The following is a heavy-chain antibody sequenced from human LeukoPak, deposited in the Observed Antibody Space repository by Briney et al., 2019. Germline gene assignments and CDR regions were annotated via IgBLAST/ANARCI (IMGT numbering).Heavy chain of an antibody. CDR2: IYYSGST. CDR3: ARTHCSGGSCYSGD. D-gene: IGHD2-15*01. CDR1: GGSISSYY. Sequence: PSETLSLTCTVSGGSISSYYWSWIRQPPGKGLEWIGYIYYSGSTNYNPSLKSRVTISVDTSKNQFSLKLSSVTAADTAVYYCARTHCSGGSCYSGDWGQGTLVTVSS. V-gene: IGHV4-59*01. J-gene: IGHJ4*02.